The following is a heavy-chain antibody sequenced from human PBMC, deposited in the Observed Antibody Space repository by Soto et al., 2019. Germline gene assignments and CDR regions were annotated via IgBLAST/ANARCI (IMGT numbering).Heavy chain of an antibody. J-gene: IGHJ5*02. Sequence: ASVKVSCKASGYTFTSYGISWLRQAPGQGLEWMGWISAYNGNTNYAQKLQGRVTMTTDTSTSTAYMELRSLRSDDTAVYYCARPLHYYDTSGYTIPHWFDPWGQGTLVTVSS. CDR3: ARPLHYYDTSGYTIPHWFDP. CDR1: GYTFTSYG. D-gene: IGHD3-22*01. CDR2: ISAYNGNT. V-gene: IGHV1-18*01.